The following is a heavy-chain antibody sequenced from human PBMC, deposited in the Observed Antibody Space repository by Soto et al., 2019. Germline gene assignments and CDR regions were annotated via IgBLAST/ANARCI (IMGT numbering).Heavy chain of an antibody. CDR3: ARKLVRFLNWFDP. J-gene: IGHJ5*02. V-gene: IGHV4-34*01. Sequence: XXTLSLPFAVYGGSFSGYYWGWIPQPPGKGLEWIGEINHSGSTNYNPSLKSRVTISVDTSKNQFSLKLSSVNAADTAVYYCARKLVRFLNWFDPWGQGTLVTVSS. D-gene: IGHD6-13*01. CDR2: INHSGST. CDR1: GGSFSGYY.